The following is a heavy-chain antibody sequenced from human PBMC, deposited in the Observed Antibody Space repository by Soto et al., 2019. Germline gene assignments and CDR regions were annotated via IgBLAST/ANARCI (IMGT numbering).Heavy chain of an antibody. CDR3: ARERSNSPDYFAD. D-gene: IGHD6-6*01. J-gene: IGHJ4*02. CDR2: IYHSGTT. CDR1: GYSINSGYY. V-gene: IGHV4-38-2*02. Sequence: SETLSPTCTVSGYSINSGYYWGWVRQSPGKGLEWIGTIYHSGTTFYNPSLKSRVTISMDSSKNQFSLNLNSVTAADTAVYFCARERSNSPDYFADWGRGTLVTVSS.